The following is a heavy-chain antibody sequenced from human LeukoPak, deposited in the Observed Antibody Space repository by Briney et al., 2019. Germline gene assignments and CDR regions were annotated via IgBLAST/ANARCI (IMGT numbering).Heavy chain of an antibody. CDR2: INSDGSST. CDR1: GFTFSNYW. Sequence: PGGSLRLSCAASGFTFSNYWMYWVRQAPGKGLVWVSRINSDGSSTSYADSVKGRFTISRDNAKDALYLQMNSLRAEDTAVYYCARARYSGSYGGALDIWGQGTMVTVSS. V-gene: IGHV3-74*01. D-gene: IGHD1-26*01. J-gene: IGHJ3*02. CDR3: ARARYSGSYGGALDI.